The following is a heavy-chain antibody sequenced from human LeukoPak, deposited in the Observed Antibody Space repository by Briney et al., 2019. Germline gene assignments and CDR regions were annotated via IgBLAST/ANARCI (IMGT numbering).Heavy chain of an antibody. CDR3: AKDLPTAMAPGFDY. V-gene: IGHV3-30*18. Sequence: GRSLRLSCAASGFTFSSYGMHWVRQAPGKGLEWVAVISCDGSNKYYADSVKGRFTISRDNSKNTLYLQMNSLRAEDTAVYYCAKDLPTAMAPGFDYWGQGTLVTVSS. J-gene: IGHJ4*02. CDR1: GFTFSSYG. CDR2: ISCDGSNK. D-gene: IGHD5-18*01.